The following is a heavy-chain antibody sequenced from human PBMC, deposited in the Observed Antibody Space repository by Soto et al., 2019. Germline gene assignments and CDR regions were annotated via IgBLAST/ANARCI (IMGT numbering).Heavy chain of an antibody. CDR1: GYTFISYF. CDR3: ARRYCSGSACYSQKYWFDP. D-gene: IGHD2-15*01. V-gene: IGHV1-46*01. J-gene: IGHJ5*02. CDR2: INPSGGRT. Sequence: ASVKVSCKASGYTFISYFMHWVRQAPGQGLEWMGIINPSGGRTSYAQRFQGRVTMTRDTSTSTVYMELSGLRSEDTAVYYCARRYCSGSACYSQKYWFDPWGQGTLVTVSS.